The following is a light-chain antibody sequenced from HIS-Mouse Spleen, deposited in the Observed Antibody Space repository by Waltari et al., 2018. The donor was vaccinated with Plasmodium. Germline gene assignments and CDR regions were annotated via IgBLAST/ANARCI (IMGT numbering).Light chain of an antibody. V-gene: IGKV3-15*01. Sequence: EIVMTQSPATLSVSPGERATLPCRASQSVSSNLAWYQQKPGQAPRLLIYVASTRATGIPARFSGSGSGTEFTLTIRSLQSEDFAVYYCQQYNNWSFTFGPGTKVDIK. J-gene: IGKJ3*01. CDR1: QSVSSN. CDR3: QQYNNWSFT. CDR2: VAS.